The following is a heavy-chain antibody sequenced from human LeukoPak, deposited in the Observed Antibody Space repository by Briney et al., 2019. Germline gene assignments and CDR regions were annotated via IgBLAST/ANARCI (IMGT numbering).Heavy chain of an antibody. CDR2: IIPILGIA. Sequence: SVKVSCKASGGTFSSYAISWVRQAPGQGLEWMGRIIPILGIANYAQKFQGRVTITADKSTSTAYMELSSLRSEDTAVYYCARDRTPLVRGVIDWFDPWGQGTLVTVSS. D-gene: IGHD3-10*01. CDR3: ARDRTPLVRGVIDWFDP. J-gene: IGHJ5*02. V-gene: IGHV1-69*04. CDR1: GGTFSSYA.